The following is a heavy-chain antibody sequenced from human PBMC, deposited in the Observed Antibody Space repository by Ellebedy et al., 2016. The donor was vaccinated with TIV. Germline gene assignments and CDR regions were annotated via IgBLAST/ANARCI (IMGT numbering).Heavy chain of an antibody. CDR1: GITFSSYG. Sequence: GESLKISCAASGITFSSYGLHWVRQAPGKGLEWVAIIWYDGTKKYYADSVNGRFTISRDNSNNILYLQMNSLRAEDTAVDHWASAQKGTGKGAGIRGGDFDYWGQGTLVTVSS. CDR2: IWYDGTKK. D-gene: IGHD3-10*01. V-gene: IGHV3-33*01. J-gene: IGHJ4*02. CDR3: ASAQKGTGKGAGIRGGDFDY.